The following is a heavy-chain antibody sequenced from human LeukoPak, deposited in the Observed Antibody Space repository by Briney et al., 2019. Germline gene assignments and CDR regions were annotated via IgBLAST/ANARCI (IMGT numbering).Heavy chain of an antibody. Sequence: ASVKVSCKASGYTFTGYYMHWVRQAPGQGLEWMGLINPNSGGTNYAQKFQGRVTMTRDTSISTAYIELSRLRSDDTAVYYCARVVDYSSSFVYYMDVWGKGTTVTVSS. CDR1: GYTFTGYY. V-gene: IGHV1-2*02. D-gene: IGHD6-6*01. CDR3: ARVVDYSSSFVYYMDV. CDR2: INPNSGGT. J-gene: IGHJ6*03.